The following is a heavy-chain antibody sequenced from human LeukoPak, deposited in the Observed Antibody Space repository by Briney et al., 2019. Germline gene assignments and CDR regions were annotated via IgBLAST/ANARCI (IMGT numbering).Heavy chain of an antibody. CDR2: INTDGSST. Sequence: GGSLRLSCAASGFTFSSYWMHWVRQAPGKGLVWVSRINTDGSSTSYADSAKGRFTISRDNAKNTLYLQMNSLRAEDTAVYYCARAGGRVPAANWFDPWGQGTLVTVSS. V-gene: IGHV3-74*01. CDR3: ARAGGRVPAANWFDP. CDR1: GFTFSSYW. J-gene: IGHJ5*02. D-gene: IGHD2-2*01.